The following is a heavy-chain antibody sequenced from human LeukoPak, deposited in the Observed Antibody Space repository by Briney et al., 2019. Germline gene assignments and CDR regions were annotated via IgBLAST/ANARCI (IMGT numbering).Heavy chain of an antibody. J-gene: IGHJ3*02. D-gene: IGHD3-22*01. CDR2: IYYSGST. V-gene: IGHV4-59*01. CDR3: ARDTYYYNNYTSWSDVFDI. Sequence: PSETLSLTCTVSGGSISSYYWSWIRQPPGKGLEWIGYIYYSGSTNYNPSLKSRVTISVDTSKNQFSLKLSSVTAADTAVYYCARDTYYYNNYTSWSDVFDIWGQGTMVTVSS. CDR1: GGSISSYY.